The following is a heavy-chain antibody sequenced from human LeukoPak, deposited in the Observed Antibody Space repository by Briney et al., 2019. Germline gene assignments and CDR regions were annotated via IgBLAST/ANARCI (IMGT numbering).Heavy chain of an antibody. CDR2: ISGSGNK. V-gene: IGHV3-23*01. J-gene: IGHJ4*02. CDR3: ATGGLRCMNGVCSF. CDR1: GITFSSYG. D-gene: IGHD2-8*01. Sequence: GGSLRLSCAASGITFSSYGMSWVRQAPGKGLEWVSTISGSGNKYYADSVKGQFTISRDNPKSTLYLQMNSLRVEDTAVYYCATGGLRCMNGVCSFWGQGTLVTVSS.